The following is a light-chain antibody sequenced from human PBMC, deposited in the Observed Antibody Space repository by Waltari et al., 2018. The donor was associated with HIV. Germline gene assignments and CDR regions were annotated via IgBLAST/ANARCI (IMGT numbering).Light chain of an antibody. CDR2: DNN. V-gene: IGLV1-51*01. CDR3: GTWDNSLSAGF. CDR1: SSNIGSTP. Sequence: QSVLTQPPSASGTPGQRVTFSCSGSSSNIGSTPVDWYQKLPGTAPKLLIYDNNRRPSGIPDRFSGSKSGTSATLAITGLQTGDEADYYCGTWDNSLSAGFFGGGTKLTVL. J-gene: IGLJ2*01.